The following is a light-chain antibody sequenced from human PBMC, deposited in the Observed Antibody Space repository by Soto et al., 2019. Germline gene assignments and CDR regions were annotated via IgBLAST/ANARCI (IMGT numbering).Light chain of an antibody. Sequence: EIVLTQSPGTLSLSPGDRATLSCRASQSISSSYLAWYQQKPGQAPRLLIYGVPIRATGIPDRFSGSGSGTDFTLTISRLEPEDFAVYYCQQFDTSAITFGQGTRLEIK. CDR2: GVP. J-gene: IGKJ5*01. V-gene: IGKV3-20*01. CDR3: QQFDTSAIT. CDR1: QSISSSY.